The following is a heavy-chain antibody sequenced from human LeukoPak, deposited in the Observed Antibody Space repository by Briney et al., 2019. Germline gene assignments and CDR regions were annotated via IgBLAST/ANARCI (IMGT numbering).Heavy chain of an antibody. V-gene: IGHV4-31*03. Sequence: SSETLSLTCTVSGGSISSGGYYWSWIRQHPGKGLEWIGYIYYSGSTYYNPSLKSRVTISVDTSKNQFSLKLSSVTAADTAVYYCARGAINYGEIDYWDQGTLVTVSS. D-gene: IGHD4-17*01. J-gene: IGHJ4*02. CDR2: IYYSGST. CDR1: GGSISSGGYY. CDR3: ARGAINYGEIDY.